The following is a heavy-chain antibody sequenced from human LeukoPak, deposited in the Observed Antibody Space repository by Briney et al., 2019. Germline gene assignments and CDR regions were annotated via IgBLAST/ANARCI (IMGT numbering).Heavy chain of an antibody. D-gene: IGHD4-11*01. Sequence: PGRSLRLSCAASGFTFSSYGMHWVRQAPGKGLEWVAVISYDGSNKYYADSVKGRFTISRDNSKNTLYLQMNSLRAEDTAVYYCARATVNSGEFDYWGQGTLVTVSS. J-gene: IGHJ4*02. CDR3: ARATVNSGEFDY. CDR2: ISYDGSNK. CDR1: GFTFSSYG. V-gene: IGHV3-30*03.